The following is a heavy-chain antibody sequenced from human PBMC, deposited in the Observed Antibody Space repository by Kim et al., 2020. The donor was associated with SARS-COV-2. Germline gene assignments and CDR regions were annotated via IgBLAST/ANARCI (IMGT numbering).Heavy chain of an antibody. D-gene: IGHD2-2*01. Sequence: GGSLRLSCAASGFTFSGSAIHWVRQASGKGLEWVGRIRAKAYSYATAYAASVKGRFTVSRDDSKNTAYLQMNSLETEDTAVYYCTRPEISTSYNYGMDVWGKGTTVTVSA. CDR3: TRPEISTSYNYGMDV. CDR1: GFTFSGSA. J-gene: IGHJ6*04. V-gene: IGHV3-73*01. CDR2: IRAKAYSYAT.